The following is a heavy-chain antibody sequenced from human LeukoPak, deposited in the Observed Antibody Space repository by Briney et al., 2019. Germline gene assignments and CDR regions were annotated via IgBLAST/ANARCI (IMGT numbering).Heavy chain of an antibody. V-gene: IGHV1-18*01. Sequence: ASVKVSCKASGYTFTSYAIAWVRQAPGQGLEWMGWTSAYNGRTNYAQKFRGRVTMTTDTSTNTGYMELRSLSSDDTAVYFCARDQLRYYGSYGSDNYYSDMDFWGQGTTVTVSS. J-gene: IGHJ6*02. CDR2: TSAYNGRT. D-gene: IGHD3-10*01. CDR1: GYTFTSYA. CDR3: ARDQLRYYGSYGSDNYYSDMDF.